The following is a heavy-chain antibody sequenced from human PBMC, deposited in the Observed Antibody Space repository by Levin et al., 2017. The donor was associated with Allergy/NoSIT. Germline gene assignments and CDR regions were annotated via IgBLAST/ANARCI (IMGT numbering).Heavy chain of an antibody. D-gene: IGHD3-10*01. CDR2: ITWNAASR. V-gene: IGHV3-20*04. CDR1: GFTFDDHA. J-gene: IGHJ4*02. CDR3: VRDESPYYYGSGADY. Sequence: ETLSLTCAASGFTFDDHAMSWVRQVPGKGLEWVSGITWNAASRGYGDSVKGRFTISRDNAKNSVHLEMNSLRAEDTALYYCVRDESPYYYGSGADYWGQGTLVIVSS.